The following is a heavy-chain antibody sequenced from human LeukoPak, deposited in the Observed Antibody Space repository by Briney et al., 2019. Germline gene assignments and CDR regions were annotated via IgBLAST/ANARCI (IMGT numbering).Heavy chain of an antibody. V-gene: IGHV4-59*08. J-gene: IGHJ4*02. D-gene: IGHD6-19*01. CDR1: GGSICSSY. CDR3: ARHDSRGIAVFDY. CDR2: IYYIGRT. Sequence: SETLSLTCTHSGGSICSSYWCWGSATLGEGVEWGGDIYYIGRTNYNPALKSRVTISVDTSKNHLCLMLSSVTAADTAVYYCARHDSRGIAVFDYWGQGTLVTVSS.